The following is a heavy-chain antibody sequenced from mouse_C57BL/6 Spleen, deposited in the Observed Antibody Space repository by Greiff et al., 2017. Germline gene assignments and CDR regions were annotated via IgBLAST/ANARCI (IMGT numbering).Heavy chain of an antibody. Sequence: QVQLQQSGPELVKPGASVKISCKASGYAFSSSWINWVKQRPGKGLEWIGRIYPGDGDTNYNGKFKGKATLTADKSSSTAYMQLSSLTSEDSAVYFCARSVYGYDPWFAYWGQGTLVTVSA. CDR1: GYAFSSSW. D-gene: IGHD2-2*01. J-gene: IGHJ3*01. CDR2: IYPGDGDT. CDR3: ARSVYGYDPWFAY. V-gene: IGHV1-82*01.